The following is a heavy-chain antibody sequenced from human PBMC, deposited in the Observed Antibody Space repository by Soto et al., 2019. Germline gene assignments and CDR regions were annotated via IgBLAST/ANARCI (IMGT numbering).Heavy chain of an antibody. CDR3: ARFSGYYDSSGYYSPPDAFDI. J-gene: IGHJ3*02. D-gene: IGHD3-22*01. V-gene: IGHV4-30-2*01. CDR2: IYHSGST. CDR1: GGSISSRGYS. Sequence: SETLSLTCAVSGGSISSRGYSWSWIPRPPAKPLEWIGYIYHSGSTYYNPSLKSRVTISVDKSKNQFSQKLSSVNAADTAVYYCARFSGYYDSSGYYSPPDAFDIWGQGTMVTV.